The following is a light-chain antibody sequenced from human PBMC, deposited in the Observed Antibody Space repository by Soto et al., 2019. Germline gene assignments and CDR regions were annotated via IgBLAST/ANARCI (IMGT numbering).Light chain of an antibody. CDR3: QQRTNWPRGT. CDR2: DAS. V-gene: IGKV3-11*01. CDR1: QSVGSF. Sequence: EIVLTQSPATLSLSPGERATLSCRASQSVGSFLAWYQQKPGQAPRVLIHDASNRAPGIPARFSGSGSGTAFNLTISSLEPEDVAVYYCQQRTNWPRGTFGQGTKLEIK. J-gene: IGKJ2*02.